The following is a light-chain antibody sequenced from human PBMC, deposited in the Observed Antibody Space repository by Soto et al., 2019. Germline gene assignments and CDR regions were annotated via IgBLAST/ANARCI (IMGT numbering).Light chain of an antibody. CDR3: GSFTTSRIWV. Sequence: QSVLTQPASVSGSPGQSITVSCTGSSSDFGDDKYVSWYQQQPGKGPNLLIYGVNSRPSGISNRFSGSKSGNKASLTISGLHVEDEAEYFCGSFTTSRIWVFGGGTKLTVL. V-gene: IGLV2-14*01. CDR1: SSDFGDDKY. CDR2: GVN. J-gene: IGLJ3*02.